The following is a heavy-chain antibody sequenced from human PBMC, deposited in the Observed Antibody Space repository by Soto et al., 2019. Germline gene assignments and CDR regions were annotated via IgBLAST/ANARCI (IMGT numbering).Heavy chain of an antibody. Sequence: ASVKVSCKASGYTFTSYGISWVRQAPGQGLEWMGWISAYNGNTNYAQKLQGRVTMTTDTSTSTAYMELRSLRSDDTAVYYCARDPTVTGSSSTGLDPWGQGTLVTVYS. CDR2: ISAYNGNT. CDR3: ARDPTVTGSSSTGLDP. CDR1: GYTFTSYG. V-gene: IGHV1-18*01. J-gene: IGHJ5*02. D-gene: IGHD6-6*01.